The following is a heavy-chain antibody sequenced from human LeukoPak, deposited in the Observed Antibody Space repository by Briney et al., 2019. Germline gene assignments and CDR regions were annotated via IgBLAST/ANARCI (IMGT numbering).Heavy chain of an antibody. V-gene: IGHV4-34*01. CDR3: ARGGNSSSWYYFDY. D-gene: IGHD6-13*01. Sequence: PGGSLRLSCAASGFTFSDYYMSWIRQPPGKGLEWIGEINHSGSTNYNPSLKSRVTISVDTSKNQFSLKLSSVTAADTAVYYCARGGNSSSWYYFDYWGQGTLVTVSS. CDR1: GFTFSDYY. J-gene: IGHJ4*02. CDR2: INHSGST.